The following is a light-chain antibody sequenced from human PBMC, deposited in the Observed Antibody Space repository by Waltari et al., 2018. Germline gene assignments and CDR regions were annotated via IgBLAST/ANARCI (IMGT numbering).Light chain of an antibody. V-gene: IGLV3-21*04. CDR1: NIGSKN. CDR3: QVWDTSSDHRGYV. Sequence: SYVLTQPPSVSVAPGKTATITCGGANIGSKNVYWHQQKPGQAPVLVIYDDSDRPSGIPARFSGSNSGNAATLTISRVEAGDEADYYCQVWDTSSDHRGYVFGTGTKVTVL. CDR2: DDS. J-gene: IGLJ1*01.